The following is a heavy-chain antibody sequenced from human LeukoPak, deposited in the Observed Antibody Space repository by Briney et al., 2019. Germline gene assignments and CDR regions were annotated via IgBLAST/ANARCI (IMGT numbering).Heavy chain of an antibody. Sequence: KPSETLSLTCTVSGGSISSYYWSRIRQPPGKGLEWIGYIYYSGSTNYNPSLKSQVTISVDTSKNQFSLKLSSVTAADTAVYYCARHFSRDYFDYWGQGTLVTVSS. CDR3: ARHFSRDYFDY. CDR2: IYYSGST. D-gene: IGHD3-3*01. CDR1: GGSISSYY. V-gene: IGHV4-59*08. J-gene: IGHJ4*02.